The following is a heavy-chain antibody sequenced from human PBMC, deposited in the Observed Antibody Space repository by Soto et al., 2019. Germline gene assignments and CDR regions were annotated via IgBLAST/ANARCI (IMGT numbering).Heavy chain of an antibody. CDR3: TTDSYMTNIIVRFDY. V-gene: IGHV3-15*07. D-gene: IGHD4-17*01. J-gene: IGHJ4*01. Sequence: GGFLRLSCAASGFTFSNAWRNWVRQAPGKGLEWVGRIKSKTDGGTTDFAAPVKGRFAISRDDSKNMVYLEMNSLKTEDTAIYYCTTDSYMTNIIVRFDYWGHGTLVTVSS. CDR1: GFTFSNAW. CDR2: IKSKTDGGTT.